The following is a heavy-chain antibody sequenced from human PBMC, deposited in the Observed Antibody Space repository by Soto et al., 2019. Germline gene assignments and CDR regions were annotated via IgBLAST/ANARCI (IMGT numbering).Heavy chain of an antibody. CDR2: IKQDGSEK. CDR1: GFTFSGYG. J-gene: IGHJ6*02. V-gene: IGHV3-7*01. Sequence: PGGSLRLSCAASGFTFSGYGMHWVRQAPGKGLEWVANIKQDGSEKYYVDSVKGRFTISRDNAKNSLYLQMNSLRAEDTAVYYCARFYYDSSGYLPSPYYYYYGMDVWGQGTTVTVSS. D-gene: IGHD3-22*01. CDR3: ARFYYDSSGYLPSPYYYYYGMDV.